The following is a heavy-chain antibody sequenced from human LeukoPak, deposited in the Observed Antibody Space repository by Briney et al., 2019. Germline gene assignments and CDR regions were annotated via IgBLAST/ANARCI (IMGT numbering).Heavy chain of an antibody. CDR1: GYTFTSYG. V-gene: IGHV1-18*01. CDR2: ISAYNGNT. Sequence: GASVKVSCKASGYTFTSYGISWVRQAPGQGLEWMGWISAYNGNTNYAQKPQGRVTMTTDTSTSTAYMELRSLRSDDTAVYYCARVVGRYDFWSGYYREHKGGFDYWGQGTLVTVSS. J-gene: IGHJ4*02. CDR3: ARVVGRYDFWSGYYREHKGGFDY. D-gene: IGHD3-3*01.